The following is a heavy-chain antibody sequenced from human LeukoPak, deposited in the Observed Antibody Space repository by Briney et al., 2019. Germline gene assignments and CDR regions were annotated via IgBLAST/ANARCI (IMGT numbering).Heavy chain of an antibody. J-gene: IGHJ6*03. Sequence: PGGSLRLSCAASGFTFSDYYMNWVRQAPGKGLEWVSFIVGSRTTIYKADSVMGRFTISRDNVKNSLSLQMNSLRVEDTAVYYCARVRRGRAPMITIFGVGPSDSYYMDVWGKGTTVTVSS. CDR1: GFTFSDYY. D-gene: IGHD3-3*01. V-gene: IGHV3-11*01. CDR2: IVGSRTTI. CDR3: ARVRRGRAPMITIFGVGPSDSYYMDV.